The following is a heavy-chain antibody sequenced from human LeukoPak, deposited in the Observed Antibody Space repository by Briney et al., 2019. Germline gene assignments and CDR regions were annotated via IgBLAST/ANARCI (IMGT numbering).Heavy chain of an antibody. CDR3: ARDSGYRSVDY. J-gene: IGHJ4*02. CDR2: VKEDGSEE. D-gene: IGHD5-18*01. CDR1: GFTFSSYW. V-gene: IGHV3-7*01. Sequence: GGSLRLSCVASGFTFSSYWMTWVRQAPGRWLDYMAKVKEDGSEEYYVDSVKGRFTISRDNAKNTLYLQMNSLRGEDTAVYYCARDSGYRSVDYWGQGTLVTVSS.